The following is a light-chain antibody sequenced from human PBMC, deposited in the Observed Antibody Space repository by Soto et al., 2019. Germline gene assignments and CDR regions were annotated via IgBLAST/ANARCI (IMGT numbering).Light chain of an antibody. J-gene: IGKJ2*01. Sequence: QVTQFPTSLSASAGDSVTITCRASQAISYYLAWYQQKPGTAPKLLISAASTLQSGVPSRLSGTGSGTDFTLTISSLQPEDFATYYCQQRRSYPHTFCHGTKLEIK. V-gene: IGKV1-9*01. CDR2: AAS. CDR3: QQRRSYPHT. CDR1: QAISYY.